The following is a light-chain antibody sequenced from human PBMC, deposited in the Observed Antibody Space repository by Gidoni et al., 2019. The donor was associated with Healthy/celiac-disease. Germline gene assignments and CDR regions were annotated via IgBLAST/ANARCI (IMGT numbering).Light chain of an antibody. Sequence: DIQMTQSPSSLSASVGDRVTITCRASQSISSYLNWYQQKPGKAPKLLIYAASSLPSGVPSRCSGSGSGTDFTLTISSLQPEDFATYYCQQSYSTPMYTFGQGTKLEIK. CDR1: QSISSY. V-gene: IGKV1-39*01. CDR2: AAS. CDR3: QQSYSTPMYT. J-gene: IGKJ2*01.